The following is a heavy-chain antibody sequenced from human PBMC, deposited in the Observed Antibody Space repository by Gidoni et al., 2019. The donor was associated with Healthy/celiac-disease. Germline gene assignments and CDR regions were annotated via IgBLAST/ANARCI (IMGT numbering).Heavy chain of an antibody. CDR1: GGSCSGYY. Sequence: QVQLQQWGAGLWKPSETLSLTCAVNGGSCSGYYWTWIRQPPGKGLEWIGEINQSGSTNYNPSLKSRVTISVDTSKNQFSLKLSSVTAADTAVYYCARGIIVATINFDYWGQGTLVTVSS. J-gene: IGHJ4*02. CDR2: INQSGST. V-gene: IGHV4-34*01. CDR3: ARGIIVATINFDY. D-gene: IGHD5-12*01.